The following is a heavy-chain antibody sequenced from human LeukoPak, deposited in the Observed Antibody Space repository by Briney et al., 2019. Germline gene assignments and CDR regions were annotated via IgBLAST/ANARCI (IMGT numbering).Heavy chain of an antibody. J-gene: IGHJ6*03. V-gene: IGHV3-48*01. D-gene: IGHD4-11*01. Sequence: GGSLRLSCVASGFTCSDYSMNWVRQAPGKGLEWVSYISSSGLTLNYADSVKGRFTISGDNAKNSLYLQMNSLRAEDTAVYYCARGVPKTSYYYYYMDVWGKGTTVTVSS. CDR1: GFTCSDYS. CDR2: ISSSGLTL. CDR3: ARGVPKTSYYYYYMDV.